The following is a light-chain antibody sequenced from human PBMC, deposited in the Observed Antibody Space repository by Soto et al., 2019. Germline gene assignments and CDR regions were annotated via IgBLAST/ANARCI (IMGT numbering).Light chain of an antibody. J-gene: IGKJ1*01. V-gene: IGKV3-20*01. Sequence: EIVLTQSPGTLSLSPGERATLSCGASQSVRSSYLAWYQQKPGQAPRLLIYGASSRATGIPDRFSGSGSGTHFTLTISRLEPEDFAVYYCQQYGSSPGWTFGQGTKVDIK. CDR3: QQYGSSPGWT. CDR2: GAS. CDR1: QSVRSSY.